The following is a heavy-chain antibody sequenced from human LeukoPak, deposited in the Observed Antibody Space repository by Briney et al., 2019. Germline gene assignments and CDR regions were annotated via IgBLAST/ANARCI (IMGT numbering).Heavy chain of an antibody. V-gene: IGHV3-23*01. Sequence: PGGSLRLSCAASGFTFSSYAMSWVRQAPGKGLEWVSAISGSGGSTYYADSVKGRFTISRDNSKNTLYLQMNSLRAEDTAVHYCAKNAAVGQQWLVLFVDYWGQGTLVTVSS. CDR2: ISGSGGST. CDR3: AKNAAVGQQWLVLFVDY. J-gene: IGHJ4*02. D-gene: IGHD6-19*01. CDR1: GFTFSSYA.